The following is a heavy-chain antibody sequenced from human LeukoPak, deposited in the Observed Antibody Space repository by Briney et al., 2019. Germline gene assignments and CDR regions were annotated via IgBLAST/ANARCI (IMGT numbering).Heavy chain of an antibody. Sequence: GGSLRLSCAASEFTFSSYSMNWVRQAPGKGLEWVSYITNSGNSKSYADSVKGRFTISRDNTKNSLYLQMNGLRAEDTAVYYCARALWSGPVYYGMDVWGQGTTVTVSS. CDR2: ITNSGNSK. D-gene: IGHD3-10*01. CDR1: EFTFSSYS. CDR3: ARALWSGPVYYGMDV. J-gene: IGHJ6*02. V-gene: IGHV3-48*01.